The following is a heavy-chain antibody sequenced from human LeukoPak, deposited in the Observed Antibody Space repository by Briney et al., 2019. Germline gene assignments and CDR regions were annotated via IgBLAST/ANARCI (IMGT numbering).Heavy chain of an antibody. CDR3: ARPGILGIAVDY. CDR1: GYTFTGYY. Sequence: ASLTVSCKASGYTFTGYYLHWVRQAPGQGLEWMGWINPNSGGTNYAQKFQGRVTMTRDTSISTAYMELSRLRSDDTAVYYCARPGILGIAVDYWGQGTLVTVSS. D-gene: IGHD6-13*01. V-gene: IGHV1-2*02. CDR2: INPNSGGT. J-gene: IGHJ4*02.